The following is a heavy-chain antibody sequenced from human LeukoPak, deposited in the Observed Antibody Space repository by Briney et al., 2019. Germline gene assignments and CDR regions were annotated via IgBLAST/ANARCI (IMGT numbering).Heavy chain of an antibody. V-gene: IGHV3-48*04. CDR3: AREQNRYSGSYYGFDY. CDR2: ISSSSSTI. J-gene: IGHJ4*02. CDR1: GFTFSSYS. Sequence: GGSLRLSCAASGFTFSSYSMNWVRQAPGKGLEWVSYISSSSSTIYYADSVKGRFTISRDNAKNSLYLQMNSLRAEDTAVYYCAREQNRYSGSYYGFDYWGQGTLVTVSS. D-gene: IGHD1-26*01.